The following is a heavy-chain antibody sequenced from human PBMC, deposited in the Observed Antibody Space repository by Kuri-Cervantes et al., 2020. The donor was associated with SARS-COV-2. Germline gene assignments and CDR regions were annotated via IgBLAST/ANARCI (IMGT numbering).Heavy chain of an antibody. D-gene: IGHD3-3*01. CDR2: IWYDGSNK. V-gene: IGHV3-33*01. CDR1: GFTFSSYG. J-gene: IGHJ6*02. CDR3: ARDVKRITIFEVVIAYGMDV. Sequence: GGSLRLSCAASGFTFSSYGMHWVRQAPGKGLEWVAVIWYDGSNKYYADSVKGRFTISRDNSKNTLYLQMNSLRAEDTAVYYCARDVKRITIFEVVIAYGMDVWGQGTTVTVSS.